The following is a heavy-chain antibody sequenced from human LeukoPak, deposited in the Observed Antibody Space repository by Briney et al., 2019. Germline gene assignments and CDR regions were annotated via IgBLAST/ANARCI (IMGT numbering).Heavy chain of an antibody. CDR2: VSGYNGNT. V-gene: IGHV1-18*01. CDR3: ARAFYESSAYRHAVYFDY. D-gene: IGHD3-22*01. J-gene: IGHJ4*02. CDR1: GYTFTSHG. Sequence: ASVKVSCKASGYTFTSHGINWLRQAPGQGLEWMGWVSGYNGNTDYAQKFQGRVTMTKDTSTNTVYMHLSSLSSDDTAVYYCARAFYESSAYRHAVYFDYWGQGTLVTVSS.